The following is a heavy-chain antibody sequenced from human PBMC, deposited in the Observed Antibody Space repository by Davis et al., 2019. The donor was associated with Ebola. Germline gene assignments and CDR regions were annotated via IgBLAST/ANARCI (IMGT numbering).Heavy chain of an antibody. CDR3: ARPDRSLRATPGF. V-gene: IGHV3-48*03. Sequence: GESLKISCAASGFIFSDYEMNWVRQAPGKEPEWLAYIGKSGSPTYYADSVRGRFTISRDSAMNSLYLQMNSLRAEDTAVYYCARPDRSLRATPGFWGRGTLVTVSS. D-gene: IGHD1-14*01. J-gene: IGHJ4*02. CDR1: GFIFSDYE. CDR2: IGKSGSPT.